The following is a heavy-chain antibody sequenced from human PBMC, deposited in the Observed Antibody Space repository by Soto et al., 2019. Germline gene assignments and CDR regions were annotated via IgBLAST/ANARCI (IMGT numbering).Heavy chain of an antibody. Sequence: SVKVSCKASGYTFTSYGISWVRQAPGQGLEWMGGIIPIFGTANYAQKFQGRVTITADESTSTAYMELSSLRSEDTAVYYCARGTYYDFWSGYYYFDYWGQGTLVTVSS. D-gene: IGHD3-3*01. J-gene: IGHJ4*02. V-gene: IGHV1-69*13. CDR2: IIPIFGTA. CDR3: ARGTYYDFWSGYYYFDY. CDR1: GYTFTSYG.